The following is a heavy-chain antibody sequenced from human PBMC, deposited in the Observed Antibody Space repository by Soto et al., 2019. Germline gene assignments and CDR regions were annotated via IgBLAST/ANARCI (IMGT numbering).Heavy chain of an antibody. CDR2: ISAYNGNT. Sequence: ASVKVSCKASGYTFSSYVISWVRQAPGQGLEWMGWISAYNGNTNYAQKLQGRVTMTPDTSTSTAYMELRSLRSDDTAVYYCARGLSEQWLVSFFSGKHGIEYYFDYWGQGTLVTVSS. CDR3: ARGLSEQWLVSFFSGKHGIEYYFDY. CDR1: GYTFSSYV. J-gene: IGHJ4*02. V-gene: IGHV1-18*01. D-gene: IGHD6-19*01.